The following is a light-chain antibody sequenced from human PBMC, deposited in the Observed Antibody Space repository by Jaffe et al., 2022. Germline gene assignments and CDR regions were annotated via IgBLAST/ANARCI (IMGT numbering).Light chain of an antibody. V-gene: IGKV3-20*01. Sequence: EIVLTQSPGTLSLSPGQRATLSCRASESVSNMFFGWFQQKPGQAPRLLIYGSSSRATGIPDRFSGTGSGTHFTLTISRLEPEDFAVYFCQQYGITPYTFGQGTKLEIK. CDR2: GSS. J-gene: IGKJ2*01. CDR1: ESVSNMF. CDR3: QQYGITPYT.